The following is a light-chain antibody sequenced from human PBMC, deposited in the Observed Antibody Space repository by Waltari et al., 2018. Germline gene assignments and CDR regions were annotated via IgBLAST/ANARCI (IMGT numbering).Light chain of an antibody. CDR2: KAS. Sequence: DIQMTQSPSTLSASVGDRVTMTCRASQSISSWLAWYQQKPGKAPKLLIYKASSLESGVPSRFCGSGSLTEITLTSSSLQPDDFATYYCQKYNSYPWTVGQGTKVE. CDR3: QKYNSYPWT. CDR1: QSISSW. V-gene: IGKV1-5*03. J-gene: IGKJ1*01.